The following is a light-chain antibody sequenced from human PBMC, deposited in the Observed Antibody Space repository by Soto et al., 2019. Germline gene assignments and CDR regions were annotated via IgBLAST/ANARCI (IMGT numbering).Light chain of an antibody. J-gene: IGKJ3*01. Sequence: EIVLTQSPATLSLSPGERATRACSAGQSVSSSYLAWYQQKPGQAPRLLIYGASSRATGIPDRFSGSGSGTDFTLTISSLEPEDFAVYYCQQRSSWPATFGPGTKVDIK. CDR3: QQRSSWPAT. V-gene: IGKV3D-20*02. CDR1: QSVSSSY. CDR2: GAS.